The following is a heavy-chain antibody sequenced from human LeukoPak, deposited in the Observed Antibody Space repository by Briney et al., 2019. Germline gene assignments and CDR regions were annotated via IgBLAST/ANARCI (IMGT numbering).Heavy chain of an antibody. CDR2: MSGDGARS. V-gene: IGHV3-64*02. Sequence: GGSLRLSCAGSGFIFSKYSFHWIRQAPGKGLQYVAVMSGDGARSFYAESAKGRFTIYRDISKNTVYLQMNSLRVEDMAVYYCAREDYMDVWGKGTTVIVTS. CDR1: GFIFSKYS. J-gene: IGHJ6*03. CDR3: AREDYMDV.